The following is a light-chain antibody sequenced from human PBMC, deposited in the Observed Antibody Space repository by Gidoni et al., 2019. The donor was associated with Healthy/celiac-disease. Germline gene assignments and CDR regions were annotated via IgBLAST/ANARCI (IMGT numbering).Light chain of an antibody. CDR3: QQYGSSPLT. Sequence: EIVLTQSPGTLSLSPGERATLSCRASQSVSSSYLAWDQQKPGQAPRPLSYGASSRATGIPDRFSGSGSGTDFTLTISRLEPEDFAVYYCQQYGSSPLTCGGGTKVEIK. J-gene: IGKJ4*01. V-gene: IGKV3-20*01. CDR2: GAS. CDR1: QSVSSSY.